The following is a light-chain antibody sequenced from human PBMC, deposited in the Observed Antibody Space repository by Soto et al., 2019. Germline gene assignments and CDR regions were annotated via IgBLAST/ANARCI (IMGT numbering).Light chain of an antibody. CDR1: QGISTF. J-gene: IGKJ2*01. V-gene: IGKV1-17*03. CDR2: GAS. Sequence: DIQMTHSPSVMSASVGDRVTITCRASQGISTFLAWFQQKPGKVPKRLIYGASSLQSGVQSRFSGSAAGTDFTLPIHNLQPEDFATYYCLRHRTHVYTFGQGTKLEIK. CDR3: LRHRTHVYT.